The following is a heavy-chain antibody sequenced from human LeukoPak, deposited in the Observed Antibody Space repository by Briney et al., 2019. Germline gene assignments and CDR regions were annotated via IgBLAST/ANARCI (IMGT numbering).Heavy chain of an antibody. CDR3: ARDRGYGSGYYFDN. J-gene: IGHJ4*02. CDR1: GFTFSDYY. D-gene: IGHD3-3*01. V-gene: IGHV3-11*04. Sequence: KPGGSLRLSCAASGFTFSDYYMSWIRQVPGKGLEWLSYIDGGGTITYYAAFEEGRFTISRDNAKNSVYLQMDSLRAEDTAVYYCARDRGYGSGYYFDNWGQGTLVTVSS. CDR2: IDGGGTIT.